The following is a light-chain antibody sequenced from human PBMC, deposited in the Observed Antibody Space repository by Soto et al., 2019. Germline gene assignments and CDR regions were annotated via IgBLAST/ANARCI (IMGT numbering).Light chain of an antibody. CDR2: GAS. V-gene: IGKV3-20*01. CDR3: QQYGSSPRK. J-gene: IGKJ1*01. CDR1: QSVSSSY. Sequence: EIVLTQSPGTLSLSPGERATLSCRASQSVSSSYLAWYQQKPGQAPRLLIYGASNRATGITDRFSGSGSGTDFTLTISRLEPEDFAVYYCQQYGSSPRKFGQGTKVEIK.